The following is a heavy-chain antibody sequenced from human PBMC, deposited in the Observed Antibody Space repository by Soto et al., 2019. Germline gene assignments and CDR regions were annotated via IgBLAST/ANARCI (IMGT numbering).Heavy chain of an antibody. V-gene: IGHV5-10-1*01. D-gene: IGHD3-22*01. J-gene: IGHJ4*02. CDR3: ARQIYDSDTGPNFQYYFDS. CDR2: TDPSDSQT. CDR1: GYSFAGYW. Sequence: GESLKISCKGSGYSFAGYWITWVRQKPGKGLEWMGRTDPSDSQTYYSPSFRGHVTISATKSITTVFLQWSSLRASDTAMYYCARQIYDSDTGPNFQYYFDSWGQGTPVTVSS.